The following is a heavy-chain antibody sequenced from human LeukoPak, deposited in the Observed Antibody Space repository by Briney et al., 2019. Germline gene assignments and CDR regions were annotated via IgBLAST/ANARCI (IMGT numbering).Heavy chain of an antibody. J-gene: IGHJ4*02. V-gene: IGHV3-23*01. CDR2: ISGSGGST. CDR1: GFTFSTYV. CDR3: AKGNWRYFDY. Sequence: GGSLRLSCAASGFTFSTYVMSWVRQASGKGLEWVSDISGSGGSTYYADSVKGRFTISRDNSKNTLYLQMNSLGADDTAVYYCAKGNWRYFDYWGQGTLVTVSS. D-gene: IGHD1-1*01.